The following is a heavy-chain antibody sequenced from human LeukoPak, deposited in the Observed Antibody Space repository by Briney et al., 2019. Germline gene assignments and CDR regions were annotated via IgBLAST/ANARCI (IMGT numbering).Heavy chain of an antibody. Sequence: GGSLRLSCAASGFTVSSNYMTWVRQAPGKGLEWVSLIYSGGSTCYADSVKGRFTISRDNSKNTLYLQMSSLRPEDTAVYYCAKDLTPDGLYELDFWGQGTQVTVSS. CDR3: AKDLTPDGLYELDF. J-gene: IGHJ4*02. CDR1: GFTVSSNY. CDR2: IYSGGST. V-gene: IGHV3-66*01. D-gene: IGHD5/OR15-5a*01.